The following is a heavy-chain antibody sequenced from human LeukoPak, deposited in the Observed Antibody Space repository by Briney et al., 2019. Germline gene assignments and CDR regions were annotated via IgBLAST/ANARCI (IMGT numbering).Heavy chain of an antibody. CDR3: AREVSSSWYRRDMNWFDP. D-gene: IGHD6-13*01. CDR2: ISPYNGNT. V-gene: IGHV1-18*01. CDR1: GYTFTGYG. J-gene: IGHJ5*02. Sequence: ASVKVSCKASGYTFTGYGMSWVRQAPGQGLEWMGWISPYNGNTNYAQKLQGRVTMTTDTSTSTAYMELRSLRSDDTAVYYCAREVSSSWYRRDMNWFDPWGQGTLVTVSS.